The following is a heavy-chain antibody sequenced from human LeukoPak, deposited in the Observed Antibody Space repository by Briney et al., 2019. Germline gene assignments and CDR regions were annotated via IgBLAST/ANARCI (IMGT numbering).Heavy chain of an antibody. D-gene: IGHD6-19*01. CDR1: AYSFTNYW. J-gene: IGHJ4*02. CDR2: IYPGDSDT. Sequence: GAALMIFCKAAAYSFTNYWIGWVRQMPGKGLEWMGIIYPGDSDTSYSPSFQGQVTISADKSISTAWLQWNSLKASDTAMYYCASGYFLSIAVASTEFGYWGQGTLVTVSS. V-gene: IGHV5-51*01. CDR3: ASGYFLSIAVASTEFGY.